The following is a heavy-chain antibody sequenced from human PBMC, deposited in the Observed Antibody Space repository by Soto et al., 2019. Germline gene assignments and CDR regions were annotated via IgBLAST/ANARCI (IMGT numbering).Heavy chain of an antibody. CDR2: ISGSGGST. Sequence: GESLKISCAASGFTFSSYAMSWVRQAPGKGLEWVSAISGSGGSTYYADSVKGRFTISRDNSKNTLYLQMNSLRAEDTAVYYCAKVQGSPVVVAATFDYWGQGTLVTVSS. D-gene: IGHD2-15*01. CDR1: GFTFSSYA. J-gene: IGHJ4*02. CDR3: AKVQGSPVVVAATFDY. V-gene: IGHV3-23*01.